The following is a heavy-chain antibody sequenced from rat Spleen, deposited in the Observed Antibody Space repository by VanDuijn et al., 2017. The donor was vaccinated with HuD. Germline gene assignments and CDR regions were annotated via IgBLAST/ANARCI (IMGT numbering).Heavy chain of an antibody. D-gene: IGHD1-11*01. V-gene: IGHV5-7*01. CDR3: ARHGYSSYFDY. CDR2: MSSVGGRN. J-gene: IGHJ2*01. Sequence: EVQLVESDGGLVQPGRSLKLSCAASGFTFSDYYMAWVRQAPKKGLEWVATMSSVGGRNFYRDSVKGRYTISRDNAKNSLYLQMDSLRCGETATYYCARHGYSSYFDYWGQGVMVTVSS. CDR1: GFTFSDYY.